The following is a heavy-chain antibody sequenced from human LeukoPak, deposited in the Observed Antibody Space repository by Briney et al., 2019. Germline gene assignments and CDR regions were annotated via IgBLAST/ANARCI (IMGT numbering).Heavy chain of an antibody. J-gene: IGHJ5*02. CDR3: AKGGVAVAGTFGDWFDP. CDR2: ISSSSSYI. V-gene: IGHV3-21*04. Sequence: GGSLRLSCAASGFTFSSYSMNWVRQAPGKGLEWVSSISSSSSYIYYADSVKGRFTISRDNAKNSLYLQMNSLRAEDTAVYYCAKGGVAVAGTFGDWFDPWGQGTLVTVSS. CDR1: GFTFSSYS. D-gene: IGHD6-19*01.